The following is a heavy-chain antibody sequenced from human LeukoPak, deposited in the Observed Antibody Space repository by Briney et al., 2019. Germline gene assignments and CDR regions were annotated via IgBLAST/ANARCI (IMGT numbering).Heavy chain of an antibody. Sequence: PSETLSLTCTVSGGSISSYYWSWIRQPPGKGLEWIGSIYHSGSTYYNPSLKSRVTISVDTSKNQFSLKLSSVTAADTAVYYCARSLAHDYWGQGTLVTVSS. V-gene: IGHV4-59*08. J-gene: IGHJ4*02. CDR2: IYHSGST. CDR1: GGSISSYY. CDR3: ARSLAHDY. D-gene: IGHD3-16*01.